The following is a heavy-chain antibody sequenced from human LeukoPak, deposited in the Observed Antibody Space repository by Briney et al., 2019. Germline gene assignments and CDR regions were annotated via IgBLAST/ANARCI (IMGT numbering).Heavy chain of an antibody. CDR2: IYYSGST. D-gene: IGHD2-21*01. CDR1: GGSISSSSYY. CDR3: AAILAYCGGDCYSGASYWFDP. Sequence: SETLSLTCTVSGGSISSSSYYWGWIRQPPGKGLEWIGSIYYSGSTYYNPSLKSRGTISVDTSKSQFSLKLSSVTAADTAVYYCAAILAYCGGDCYSGASYWFDPWGQGTLVTVSS. J-gene: IGHJ5*02. V-gene: IGHV4-39*01.